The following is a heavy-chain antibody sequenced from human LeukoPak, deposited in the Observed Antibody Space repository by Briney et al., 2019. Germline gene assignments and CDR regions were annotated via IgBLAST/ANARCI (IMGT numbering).Heavy chain of an antibody. CDR2: IKQDGSEK. D-gene: IGHD6-6*01. J-gene: IGHJ5*02. CDR3: ARDGPYSTSATHPP. Sequence: PGGSLRLSCAASGFTFSSSWMSWVRQAPGKGLEWVANIKQDGSEKYYVGSVKGRFTISRDNAKNPLYLQMDSLRAEDTAVYYCARDGPYSTSATHPPWGQGTLVTVSS. CDR1: GFTFSSSW. V-gene: IGHV3-7*03.